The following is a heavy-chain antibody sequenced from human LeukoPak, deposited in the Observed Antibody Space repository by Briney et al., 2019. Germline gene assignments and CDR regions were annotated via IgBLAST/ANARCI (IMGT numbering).Heavy chain of an antibody. D-gene: IGHD2-2*02. Sequence: ASVKVSCKASGYTLTSYYWSWVRQAPGQGLEWMGIINPSGGRTAYAQKFQGRVTITADESTSTAYMELSSLRSEDTAVYYCARGIPQKFDYWGQGTLVTVSS. CDR3: ARGIPQKFDY. CDR1: GYTLTSYY. J-gene: IGHJ4*02. CDR2: INPSGGRT. V-gene: IGHV1-46*01.